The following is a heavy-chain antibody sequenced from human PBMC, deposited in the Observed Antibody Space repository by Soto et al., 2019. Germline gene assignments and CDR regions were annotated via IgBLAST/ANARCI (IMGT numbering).Heavy chain of an antibody. Sequence: GGSLRLSCAASRFTFSSYGMHWVRQAPGKGLEWVAFISYDGSNKYYADSVKGRFTISRDTSKNTLYLQMNSLRAEDTAVYYCARPNYCSGGSCYFGYWGQGTLVTVSS. D-gene: IGHD2-15*01. V-gene: IGHV3-30*03. CDR2: ISYDGSNK. J-gene: IGHJ4*02. CDR3: ARPNYCSGGSCYFGY. CDR1: RFTFSSYG.